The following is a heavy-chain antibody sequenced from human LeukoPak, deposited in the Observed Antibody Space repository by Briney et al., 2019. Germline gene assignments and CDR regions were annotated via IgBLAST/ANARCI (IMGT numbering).Heavy chain of an antibody. J-gene: IGHJ4*02. CDR3: ARVMSGSGSKYFYY. CDR2: ISSTGETS. V-gene: IGHV3-64*01. CDR1: GFTFSSFP. Sequence: PGGSESLLCVASGFTFSSFPMHWVRQVPGKGLEYVSAISSTGETSYYANSVKDRFTICRDNSKNTLYLQMGSLRAEDMAVYYCARVMSGSGSKYFYYSGQGTLVTVSS. D-gene: IGHD3-10*01.